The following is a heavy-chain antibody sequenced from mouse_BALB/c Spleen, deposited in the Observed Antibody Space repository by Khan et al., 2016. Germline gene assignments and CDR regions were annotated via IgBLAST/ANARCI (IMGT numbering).Heavy chain of an antibody. CDR3: ASYYYGSTLYYAMDY. V-gene: IGHV2-2*02. Sequence: VELVESGPGLVQPSQSLSITCTVAGFSLTSYGVHWVRQSPGKGLEWLGVIWSGGSTDYNAAFISRLSISKDNSKSQVFFKMNSLQANDTAIYYCASYYYGSTLYYAMDYWGQGTSGTVSS. CDR2: IWSGGST. D-gene: IGHD1-1*01. J-gene: IGHJ4*01. CDR1: GFSLTSYG.